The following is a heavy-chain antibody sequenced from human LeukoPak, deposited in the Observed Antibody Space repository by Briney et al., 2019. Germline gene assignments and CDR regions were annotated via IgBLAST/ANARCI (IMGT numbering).Heavy chain of an antibody. CDR1: GFTFDDYA. Sequence: GGSLRLSCAASGFTFDDYAMHWVRQAPGMDLEWVSGISWNSGTIRYANSVRGRFTSSRDNAKNSLYLQMSSLRADDTALYYCAKDESYFGSGSYCFDYWGQGTLVTVSS. D-gene: IGHD3-10*01. CDR3: AKDESYFGSGSYCFDY. J-gene: IGHJ4*02. CDR2: ISWNSGTI. V-gene: IGHV3-9*01.